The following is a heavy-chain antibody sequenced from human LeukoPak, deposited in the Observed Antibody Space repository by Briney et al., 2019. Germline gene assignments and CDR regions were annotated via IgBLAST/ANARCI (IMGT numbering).Heavy chain of an antibody. D-gene: IGHD3-22*01. Sequence: SETLSLTRTVSRGSIRTYYWSWIRQSPGKGLEWIGYTYDSGNTKYNPSTKSRVTISVDTSMNQFSLKLSSVPAADTAVYFCASRTSDRSGYYGMDVWGQGTTLTVSS. CDR1: RGSIRTYY. J-gene: IGHJ6*02. CDR3: ASRTSDRSGYYGMDV. V-gene: IGHV4-59*12. CDR2: TYDSGNT.